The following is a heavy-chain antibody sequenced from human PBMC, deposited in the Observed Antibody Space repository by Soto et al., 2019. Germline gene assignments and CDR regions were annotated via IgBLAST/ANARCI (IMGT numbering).Heavy chain of an antibody. V-gene: IGHV1-18*01. CDR3: ARVVPGAEAWFGP. CDR1: GYTFSNYG. J-gene: IGHJ5*02. Sequence: SSVKVSCKTSGYTFSNYGITWVRQAPGQPLEWLGWISLYSDGTNYAQKFQGRVSMTTDTSTTTAYMELRSLRSDDTAVYYCARVVPGAEAWFGPWGQGTLVTVSS. CDR2: ISLYSDGT. D-gene: IGHD2-2*01.